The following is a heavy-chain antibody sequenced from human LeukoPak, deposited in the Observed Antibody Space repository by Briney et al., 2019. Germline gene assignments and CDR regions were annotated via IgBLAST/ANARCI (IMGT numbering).Heavy chain of an antibody. CDR2: INHSGST. J-gene: IGHJ4*02. D-gene: IGHD6-19*01. CDR3: ARQTVAGAFDY. V-gene: IGHV4-34*01. CDR1: GGSFSGYY. Sequence: SETLSLTCAVYGGSFSGYYWSWIRQPPGKGLEWIGEINHSGSTNYNPSLKSRVTISVDTSKNQFSLKLSSVTVADTAVYYCARQTVAGAFDYWGPGTLVTVSS.